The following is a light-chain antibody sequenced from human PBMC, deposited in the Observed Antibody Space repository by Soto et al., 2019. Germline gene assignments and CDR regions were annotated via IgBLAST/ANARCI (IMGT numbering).Light chain of an antibody. J-gene: IGLJ3*02. CDR1: SSNIGNNY. V-gene: IGLV1-51*02. CDR2: ENN. Sequence: QSVLTQPPSVSAAPGQKVTISCSGSSSNIGNNYVSWYQQLRGTAPNLLIYENNKRPSGIPDRFSGSKSCASATLGISGLQTGDEADYYCGTWDSSLSAGVFGGGTKVTVL. CDR3: GTWDSSLSAGV.